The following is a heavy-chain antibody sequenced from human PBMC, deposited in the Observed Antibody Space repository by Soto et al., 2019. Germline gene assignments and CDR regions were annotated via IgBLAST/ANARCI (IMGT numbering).Heavy chain of an antibody. CDR3: ARVAVSDKGDGFDV. Sequence: QVHLVQSGAELKKPGASVKVSCKAAGYTFTNYGITWVRQVPGQGLEWMGWISAYDGNRRYAQKFQTRISMTTDASPSTVYMDLRRLTSDDTAIYSCARVAVSDKGDGFDVWGQGTRVTVSS. V-gene: IGHV1-18*01. CDR2: ISAYDGNR. D-gene: IGHD6-19*01. CDR1: GYTFTNYG. J-gene: IGHJ3*01.